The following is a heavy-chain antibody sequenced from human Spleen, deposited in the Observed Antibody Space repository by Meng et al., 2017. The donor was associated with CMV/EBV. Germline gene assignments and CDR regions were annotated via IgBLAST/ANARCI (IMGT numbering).Heavy chain of an antibody. J-gene: IGHJ4*02. D-gene: IGHD2-2*01. CDR2: IYPGDYDT. CDR3: ARQRLRTSAIDY. Sequence: GESLKISCKGSAYMFPNYWIVWVRQMPGKGLEWMGTIYPGDYDTRYSPSFQGQVTISADKSISTAYLQWSRLKPSDSAMYFCARQRLRTSAIDYWGQGTQVTVSS. CDR1: AYMFPNYW. V-gene: IGHV5-51*01.